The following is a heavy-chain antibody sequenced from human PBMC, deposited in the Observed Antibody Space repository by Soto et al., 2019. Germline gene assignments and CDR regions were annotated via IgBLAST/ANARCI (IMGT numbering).Heavy chain of an antibody. J-gene: IGHJ4*02. D-gene: IGHD1-26*01. CDR1: GGSISSGGYY. Sequence: PSETLSLTCTVSGGSISSGGYYWSWIRQHPGKGLEWIGHIYYSGSTYYNPSLKSRVTISVDTSKNQFSLKLSSVTAADTAVYYCASLPLFGRLRDYWGQGTLVTVSS. CDR3: ASLPLFGRLRDY. CDR2: IYYSGST. V-gene: IGHV4-31*03.